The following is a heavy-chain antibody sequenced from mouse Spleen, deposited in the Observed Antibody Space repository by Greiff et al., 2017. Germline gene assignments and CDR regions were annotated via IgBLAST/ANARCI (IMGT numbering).Heavy chain of an antibody. CDR2: ISYSGST. CDR3: ARGTGAYFDY. CDR1: GYSITSDYA. J-gene: IGHJ2*01. V-gene: IGHV3-2*02. D-gene: IGHD4-1*01. Sequence: EVHLVESGPGLVKPSQSLSLTCTVTGYSITSDYAWNWIRQFPGNKLEWMGYISYSGSTSYNPSLKSRISITRDTSKNQFFLQLNSVTTEDTATYYCARGTGAYFDYWGQGTTLTVSS.